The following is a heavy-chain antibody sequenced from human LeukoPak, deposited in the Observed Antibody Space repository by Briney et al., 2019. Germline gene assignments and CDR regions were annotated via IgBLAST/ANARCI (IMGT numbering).Heavy chain of an antibody. CDR3: VRVYGNDFWSGYYTPYFDY. J-gene: IGHJ4*02. Sequence: SETLSLTCAVYGGSFSGFYWSWIRQPPGKGLEWIGYIYYSGSTNYNPSLKSRVTISVDTSKNQFSLKLSSVTAADTAVYYCVRVYGNDFWSGYYTPYFDYWGQGTLVTVSS. CDR1: GGSFSGFY. CDR2: IYYSGST. V-gene: IGHV4-59*01. D-gene: IGHD3-3*01.